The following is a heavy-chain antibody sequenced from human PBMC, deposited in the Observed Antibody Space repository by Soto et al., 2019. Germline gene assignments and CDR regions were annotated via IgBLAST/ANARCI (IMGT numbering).Heavy chain of an antibody. V-gene: IGHV4-34*01. J-gene: IGHJ4*02. D-gene: IGHD3-22*01. CDR1: GGSFSGYY. Sequence: SETLSLTCAVYGGSFSGYYWTWIRQPPGKGLEWIGEINHTGSTKYNPSLKSRVTMSVDTSKNQLSLKLTSVTAADTAVYYCARVGDSGYYWYFDYWGQGALVTVSS. CDR3: ARVGDSGYYWYFDY. CDR2: INHTGST.